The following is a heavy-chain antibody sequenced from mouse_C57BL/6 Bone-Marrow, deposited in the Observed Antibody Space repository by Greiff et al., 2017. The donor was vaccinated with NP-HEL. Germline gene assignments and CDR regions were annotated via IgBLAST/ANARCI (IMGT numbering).Heavy chain of an antibody. CDR3: ARQGDYSNYYFDY. CDR1: GFTFSSYG. V-gene: IGHV5-6*01. J-gene: IGHJ2*01. CDR2: ISSGGSYT. Sequence: EVQVVESGGDLVKPGGSLKLSCAASGFTFSSYGMSWVRQTPDKRLEWVATISSGGSYTYYPDSVKGRFTISRDNAKNTLYLQMSSLKSEDTAMYYCARQGDYSNYYFDYWGQGTTLTVSS. D-gene: IGHD2-5*01.